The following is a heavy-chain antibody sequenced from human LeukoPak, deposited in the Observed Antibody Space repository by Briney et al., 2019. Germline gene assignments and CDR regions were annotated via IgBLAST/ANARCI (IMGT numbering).Heavy chain of an antibody. CDR1: GFTFKSYW. CDR3: ARDRSGSYDY. Sequence: PGGSLRLSCAVSGFTFKSYWMPWVRQAPGKGLVWVSRINTDGSSTSYADSVKGRFTISRDNAKNTLYLQMNSLRAEDTAVYYCARDRSGSYDYWGQGTLVTVSS. CDR2: INTDGSST. V-gene: IGHV3-74*01. J-gene: IGHJ4*02. D-gene: IGHD1-26*01.